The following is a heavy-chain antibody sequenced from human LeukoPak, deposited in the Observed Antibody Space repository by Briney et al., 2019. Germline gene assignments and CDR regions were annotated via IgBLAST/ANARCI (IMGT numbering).Heavy chain of an antibody. CDR1: GGSISSAGYF. Sequence: SETLSLTCTVSGGSISSAGYFWNWIRQYPGKGLEWIGYIYYTGIIYYNPSLKSRVTISVDTSKNQFSLKLSAVTAADTAVYYCARAVGNYYDTGLDAFDIWGQGTMVTVSS. V-gene: IGHV4-31*03. CDR3: ARAVGNYYDTGLDAFDI. J-gene: IGHJ3*02. CDR2: IYYTGII. D-gene: IGHD3-22*01.